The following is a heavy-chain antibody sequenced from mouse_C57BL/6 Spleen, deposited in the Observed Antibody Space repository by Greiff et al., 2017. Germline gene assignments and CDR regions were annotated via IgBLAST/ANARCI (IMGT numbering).Heavy chain of an antibody. CDR3: ARGGITTVVESYWYFDV. CDR2: IYPYNGVS. D-gene: IGHD1-1*01. Sequence: VQLQQSGPELVKPGASVKISCKASGYSFTGYYMHWVKQSHGNILDWIGYIYPYNGVSSYNQKFKGKATLTVDKSSSTAYMELRSLTSEDSAVYYCARGGITTVVESYWYFDVWGTGTTVTVSS. J-gene: IGHJ1*03. CDR1: GYSFTGYY. V-gene: IGHV1-31*01.